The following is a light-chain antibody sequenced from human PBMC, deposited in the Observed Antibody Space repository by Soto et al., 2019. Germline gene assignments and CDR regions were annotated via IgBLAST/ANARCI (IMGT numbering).Light chain of an antibody. CDR1: ETIGIY. J-gene: IGKJ4*01. CDR3: QQYNRWPPLT. Sequence: EVVMTQSPATLSLSPGERVTLSCRASETIGIYLAWYQHKPGQAPRLLIHDTSTRATGIPARFIGSASGTEFTLTISSVQSEDSAVYYCQQYNRWPPLTFGGGTKVDIK. V-gene: IGKV3-15*01. CDR2: DTS.